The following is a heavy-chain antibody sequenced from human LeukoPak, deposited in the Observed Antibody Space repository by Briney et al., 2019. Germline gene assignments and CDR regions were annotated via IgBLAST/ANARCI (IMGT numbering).Heavy chain of an antibody. V-gene: IGHV3-48*01. CDR2: ISSSSSTI. Sequence: GGSLRLSCAASGFTFSSYSMNWVRQAPGKGLEWVSYISSSSSTIYYADSVKGRFTISRDNAKNSLYLQMNSLRAEDTAVYYCARGKKDYYYYYMDVWGKGTTVTVSS. CDR1: GFTFSSYS. J-gene: IGHJ6*03. CDR3: ARGKKDYYYYYMDV.